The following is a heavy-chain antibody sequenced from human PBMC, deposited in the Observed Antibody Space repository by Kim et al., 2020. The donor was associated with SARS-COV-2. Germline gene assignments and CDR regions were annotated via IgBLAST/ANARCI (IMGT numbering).Heavy chain of an antibody. V-gene: IGHV4-4*07. CDR1: GGSISSYY. CDR2: IYTSGST. D-gene: IGHD2-2*02. J-gene: IGHJ3*02. Sequence: SETLSLTCTVSGGSISSYYWSWIRQPAGKGLEWIGRIYTSGSTNYNPSLKSRVTMSVDTSKNQFSLKLSSVTAADTAVYYCARDLTSPQVVPAAILLGDAFDIWGQGTMVTVSS. CDR3: ARDLTSPQVVPAAILLGDAFDI.